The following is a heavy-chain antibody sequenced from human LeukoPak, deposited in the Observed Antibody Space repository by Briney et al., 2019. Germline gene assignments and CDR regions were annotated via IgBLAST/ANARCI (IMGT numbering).Heavy chain of an antibody. D-gene: IGHD6-19*01. J-gene: IGHJ4*02. V-gene: IGHV1-18*04. CDR1: GYTFTSYG. CDR2: ISAYNGNT. CDR3: ARDEVAVAGTESDY. Sequence: ASVKDSCKASGYTFTSYGLSWVRQAPGQGLEWMGWISAYNGNTNYAQKLQGRVTMTTDTSTSAAYMELRSLRSDDTAVYYCARDEVAVAGTESDYWGQGTLVTVSS.